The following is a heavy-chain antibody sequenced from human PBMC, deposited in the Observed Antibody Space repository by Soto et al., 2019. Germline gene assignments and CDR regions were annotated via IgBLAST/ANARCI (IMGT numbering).Heavy chain of an antibody. J-gene: IGHJ4*02. CDR1: GGTFSIYA. CDR2: IIPIFGTA. D-gene: IGHD6-13*01. Sequence: ASVKVSCKASGGTFSIYAISWVRQAPGQGLEWMGGIIPIFGTANYAQKFQGRVTITADESTSTAYMELSSLRSEDTAVYYCARRGGLAAAGSYFDYWGQGTLVTVSS. CDR3: ARRGGLAAAGSYFDY. V-gene: IGHV1-69*13.